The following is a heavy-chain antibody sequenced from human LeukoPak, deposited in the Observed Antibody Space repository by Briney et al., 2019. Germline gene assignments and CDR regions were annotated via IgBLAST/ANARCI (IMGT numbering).Heavy chain of an antibody. CDR3: ATLYDFWSGYYTD. CDR1: GGSISRSSYY. CDR2: IYYSGST. D-gene: IGHD3-3*01. Sequence: PSETLSLTCTVFGGSISRSSYYWGWIRQSPGKGLEWIGSIYYSGSTYYNPSLKSRVTISVDRSKNQFSLKLSSVTAADTAVYYCATLYDFWSGYYTDWGQGTLVTVSS. J-gene: IGHJ4*02. V-gene: IGHV4-39*07.